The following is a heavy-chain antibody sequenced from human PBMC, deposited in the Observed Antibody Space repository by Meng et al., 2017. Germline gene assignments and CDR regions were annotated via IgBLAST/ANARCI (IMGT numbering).Heavy chain of an antibody. J-gene: IGHJ6*02. CDR1: GFTFSSYW. Sequence: GESLKISCAASGFTFSSYWMSWVRQAPGKGLEWVANIKQDGGDKYYVDSVKGRFTISRDNAKNSLYLQMNSLRAEGTAVYYCARELRPNNYYGMDVWGQGTTVTVSS. CDR2: IKQDGGDK. D-gene: IGHD3-3*01. V-gene: IGHV3-7*01. CDR3: ARELRPNNYYGMDV.